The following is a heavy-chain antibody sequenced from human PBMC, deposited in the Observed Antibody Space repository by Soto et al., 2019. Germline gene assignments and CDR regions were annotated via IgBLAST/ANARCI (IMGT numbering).Heavy chain of an antibody. V-gene: IGHV3-9*01. D-gene: IGHD3-10*01. Sequence: EVQLVESGGGLVQPGRSLRLSCAASGFTFDDYAMHWVRQAPGKGLEWVSGISWNSGSIGYADSVKGRFTISRDNAKHSLYLEMNSLRAEDTALYYCAKDKGSGTYYNTPFDYWGQGTLVTVSS. CDR1: GFTFDDYA. J-gene: IGHJ4*02. CDR3: AKDKGSGTYYNTPFDY. CDR2: ISWNSGSI.